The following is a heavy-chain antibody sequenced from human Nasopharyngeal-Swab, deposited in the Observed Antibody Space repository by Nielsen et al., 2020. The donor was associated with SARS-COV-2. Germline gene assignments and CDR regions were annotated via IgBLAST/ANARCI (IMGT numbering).Heavy chain of an antibody. V-gene: IGHV3-48*03. J-gene: IGHJ6*02. CDR1: GFTFSSYE. Sequence: GSLRLSCAASGFTFSSYEMNWVRQAPGKGLEWVSYISSSGSTIYYADSVKGRFTISRDNAKNSLYLQMNSLRAEDTAVYYCARDWRGYCSGGSCYSSPYYYGMDVWGQGTTVTVSS. D-gene: IGHD2-15*01. CDR2: ISSSGSTI. CDR3: ARDWRGYCSGGSCYSSPYYYGMDV.